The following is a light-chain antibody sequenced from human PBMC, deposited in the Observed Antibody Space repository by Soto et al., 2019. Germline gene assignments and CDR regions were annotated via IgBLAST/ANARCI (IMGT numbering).Light chain of an antibody. CDR3: AAWDDSLNVVL. V-gene: IGLV1-36*01. CDR1: TSNIGNNA. Sequence: QSVLTQPPSVSGAPRQWVSISCSGATSNIGNNAVNWYQQLPGKAPKLLIYFDDLMPSGVSDRFSGSKSGTSASLAISGLQSEDEADYYCAAWDDSLNVVLFGGGTKLTVL. J-gene: IGLJ2*01. CDR2: FDD.